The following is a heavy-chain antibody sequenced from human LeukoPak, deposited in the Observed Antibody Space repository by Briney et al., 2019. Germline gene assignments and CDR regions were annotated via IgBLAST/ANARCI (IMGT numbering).Heavy chain of an antibody. CDR1: GYTFTGYY. CDR3: ARDPIYDSSGYYLDY. Sequence: ASVKVSCKASGYTFTGYYMHWVRQAPGQGLEWMGRINPNSGGTNYAQKFQGRVTMTRDTSISTAYMELSRLRSEDTAVYYCARDPIYDSSGYYLDYWGQGTLVTVSS. CDR2: INPNSGGT. J-gene: IGHJ4*02. D-gene: IGHD3-22*01. V-gene: IGHV1-2*06.